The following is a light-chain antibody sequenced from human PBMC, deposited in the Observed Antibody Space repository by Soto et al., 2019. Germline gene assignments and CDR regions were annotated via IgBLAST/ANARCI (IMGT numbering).Light chain of an antibody. V-gene: IGLV2-14*03. J-gene: IGLJ2*01. CDR2: DVS. CDR3: CSYTSSNTLV. CDR1: SSDVGGYKY. Sequence: QSALTQPASVSGSPGQSLSISCTGTSSDVGGYKYVSWYQHHPGKAPKLMIYDVSNRPSGVSNRFSGSKSGNTASLTISGLQTEDEADYYCCSYTSSNTLVFGGGTKVTVL.